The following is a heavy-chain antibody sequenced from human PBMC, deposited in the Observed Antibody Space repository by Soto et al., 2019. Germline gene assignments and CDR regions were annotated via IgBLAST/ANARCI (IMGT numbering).Heavy chain of an antibody. CDR1: GFTFGNYG. Sequence: QVQLVESGGGVVQPGTSLRLSCAASGFTFGNYGMHWVRQPPGKGLAWMSSILYDGSDKYYADSVKGRFTISRDDSKNTVYLQMDSLRPDDTAVYYCAKWVEVSHNPGSNYYYGLDVCGQGTTVTVSS. V-gene: IGHV3-30*18. D-gene: IGHD1-26*01. CDR2: ILYDGSDK. CDR3: AKWVEVSHNPGSNYYYGLDV. J-gene: IGHJ6*02.